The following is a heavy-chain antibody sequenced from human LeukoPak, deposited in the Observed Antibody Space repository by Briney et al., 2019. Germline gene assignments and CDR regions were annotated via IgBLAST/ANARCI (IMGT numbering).Heavy chain of an antibody. J-gene: IGHJ4*02. CDR1: GYTFTSYY. Sequence: ASVKVSCKASGYTFTSYYMHWVRQAPGQGLEWMGIINPSGDSTSYAQKFQGRVTMTRDTSTSTVYMELSSLRSEDTAVYYCARDKAYYDSSGSLDYWGQGTLVTVSS. D-gene: IGHD3-22*01. V-gene: IGHV1-46*01. CDR3: ARDKAYYDSSGSLDY. CDR2: INPSGDST.